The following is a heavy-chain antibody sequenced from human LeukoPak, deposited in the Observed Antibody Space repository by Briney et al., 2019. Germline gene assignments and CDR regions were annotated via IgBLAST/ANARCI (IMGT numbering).Heavy chain of an antibody. J-gene: IGHJ4*02. CDR1: GGSISIYY. CDR3: ARDREFGY. CDR2: IYDGGST. Sequence: SETLSLTRTVSGGSISIYYWSWIRQPPGKGLEWIGYIYDGGSTNYNPSLKSRVTISVDTSKNQFSLKLSSVTAADTAVYYCARDREFGYWGQGTLVTVSS. V-gene: IGHV4-59*01.